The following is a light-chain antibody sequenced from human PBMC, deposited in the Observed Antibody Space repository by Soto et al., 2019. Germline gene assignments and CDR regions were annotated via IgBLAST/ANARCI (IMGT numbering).Light chain of an antibody. Sequence: QSVLTQPASVSGSPGQSITISCTGTSTDVGSYNYVSWYQQHPGKAPKLMIYAVSNRPLGVSNRFSGSKSGNTASLTISGLQAGDGADYYCSSYSSTTTLYVFGTGTKLTVL. CDR3: SSYSSTTTLYV. J-gene: IGLJ1*01. CDR2: AVS. V-gene: IGLV2-14*01. CDR1: STDVGSYNY.